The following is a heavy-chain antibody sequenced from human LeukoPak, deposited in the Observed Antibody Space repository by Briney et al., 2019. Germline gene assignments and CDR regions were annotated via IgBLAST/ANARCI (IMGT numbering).Heavy chain of an antibody. D-gene: IGHD2-15*01. CDR3: ARYSGDRAFDY. V-gene: IGHV4-39*07. CDR2: IYYSGTT. CDR1: GGSISSSPYY. Sequence: SETLSLTCTVSGGSISSSPYYWGWIRQPRGKGLEWIGSIYYSGTTHYNPSLESRVTISVDTSKNQFSLKLASVTAADTAVYYCARYSGDRAFDYWGQGTLVTVSS. J-gene: IGHJ4*02.